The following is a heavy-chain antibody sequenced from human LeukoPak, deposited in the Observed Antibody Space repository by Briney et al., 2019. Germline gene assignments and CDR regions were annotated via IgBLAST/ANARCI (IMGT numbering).Heavy chain of an antibody. D-gene: IGHD3-10*01. Sequence: SETLSLTCAVHGGSFSGYYWSWIRQPPGKGLERIGEINHSGSTNYNPSLKSRVTISVDTSKNQFSLKLSSVTAADTAVYYCARGRSGSYSYPSRFDPWGQGTLVTVSS. CDR3: ARGRSGSYSYPSRFDP. V-gene: IGHV4-34*01. J-gene: IGHJ5*02. CDR2: INHSGST. CDR1: GGSFSGYY.